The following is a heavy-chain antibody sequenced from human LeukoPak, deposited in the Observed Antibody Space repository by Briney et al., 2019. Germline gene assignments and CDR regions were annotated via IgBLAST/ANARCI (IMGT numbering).Heavy chain of an antibody. J-gene: IGHJ6*02. CDR1: GYTFTGYC. CDR3: ARDFRLPRPGYYYGMDV. V-gene: IGHV1-2*02. Sequence: ASVKVSCKASGYTFTGYCMHWVRQAPGQGLEWMGWINPNSGGTNYAQKFQGRVTMTRDTSISTAYMELSRLRSDDTAVYYCARDFRLPRPGYYYGMDVWGQGTTVTVSS. CDR2: INPNSGGT. D-gene: IGHD6-6*01.